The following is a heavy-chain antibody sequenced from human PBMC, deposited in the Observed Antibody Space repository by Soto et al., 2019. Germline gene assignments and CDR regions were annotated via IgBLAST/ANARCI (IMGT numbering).Heavy chain of an antibody. V-gene: IGHV3-48*03. CDR3: ARGVGTNWNYVGFHFDY. CDR1: GFTFSSYE. CDR2: ISSSGSTI. J-gene: IGHJ4*02. D-gene: IGHD1-7*01. Sequence: GGSLRLSCAASGFTFSSYEMNWVRQAPGKGLEWVSYISSSGSTIYYADSVKGRFTISRDNAKNSLYLQMNSLRAEDTAVYYCARGVGTNWNYVGFHFDYWGQGTLVTVTS.